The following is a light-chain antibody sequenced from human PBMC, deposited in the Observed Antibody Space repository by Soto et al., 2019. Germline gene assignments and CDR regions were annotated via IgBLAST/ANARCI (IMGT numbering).Light chain of an antibody. J-gene: IGKJ2*01. Sequence: DIQFTHAPSALSASVGYRVTITCRASQSIGGYLTWYQQLPGKAPKLLIFAASGLQSGVPSRFSGRGSGTEFTLTISSLQPDDFATYYCQQYNSYVYTLGQGTKVDIK. V-gene: IGKV1-9*01. CDR2: AAS. CDR3: QQYNSYVYT. CDR1: QSIGGY.